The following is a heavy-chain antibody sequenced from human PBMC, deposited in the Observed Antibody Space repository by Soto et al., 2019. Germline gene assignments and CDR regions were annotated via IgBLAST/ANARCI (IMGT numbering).Heavy chain of an antibody. V-gene: IGHV3-23*01. J-gene: IGHJ4*02. CDR2: MTRAGST. D-gene: IGHD6-19*01. CDR3: AKTDKFHSQSSGWANRFDS. CDR1: GFTFSNYA. Sequence: EVQLLESGGDLAQPGGSLRLICAASGFTFSNYAMTWVRQSPGKGLEWVSTMTRAGSTFYGDTVKGRFTISRDNSKSTLYLQMNSLGAEDTAVYYCAKTDKFHSQSSGWANRFDSWGQGTLVTVSS.